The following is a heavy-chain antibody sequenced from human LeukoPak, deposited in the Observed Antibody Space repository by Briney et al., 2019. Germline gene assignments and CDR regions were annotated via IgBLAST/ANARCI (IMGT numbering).Heavy chain of an antibody. D-gene: IGHD4-23*01. CDR1: GFTFSSYG. J-gene: IGHJ4*02. CDR2: ISYDGSNK. Sequence: GGSLRLSCAAPGFTFSSYGMHWVRQAPGKGLEWVAVISYDGSNKYYADSVKGRFTISRDNSKNTLYLQMNSLRAEDTAVYYCAKTPYGGNSEYFDYWGQGTLVTVSS. V-gene: IGHV3-30*18. CDR3: AKTPYGGNSEYFDY.